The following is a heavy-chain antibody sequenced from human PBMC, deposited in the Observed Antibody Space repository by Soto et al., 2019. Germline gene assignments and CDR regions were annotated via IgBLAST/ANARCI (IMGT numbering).Heavy chain of an antibody. V-gene: IGHV1-46*01. CDR2: INPSGGST. CDR1: GYTFTSYY. J-gene: IGHJ5*02. Sequence: QVQLVQSGAEVKKPGASVKVSCKASGYTFTSYYMHWVRQAPGQGLEWMGIINPSGGSTSYAQKFQGRVTMTRDTSTSTVYMELSSLRSEDTAVYYCARDVGHIVVVTAISGVGWFDPWGQGTLVTVSS. CDR3: ARDVGHIVVVTAISGVGWFDP. D-gene: IGHD2-21*02.